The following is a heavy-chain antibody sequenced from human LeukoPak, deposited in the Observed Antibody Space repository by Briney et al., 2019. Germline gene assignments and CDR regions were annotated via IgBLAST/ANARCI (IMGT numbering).Heavy chain of an antibody. Sequence: PGGSLRLSCAASGFTFSSYWMSWVRQAPGKGLEWVANIKQDGSEKYYVDSVKCRFTISCENAKNSLYLQMNSLRAEDTAVYYCARDLGSGWGDDFDYWGQGTLVTVSS. CDR2: IKQDGSEK. D-gene: IGHD6-19*01. CDR3: ARDLGSGWGDDFDY. V-gene: IGHV3-7*01. J-gene: IGHJ4*02. CDR1: GFTFSSYW.